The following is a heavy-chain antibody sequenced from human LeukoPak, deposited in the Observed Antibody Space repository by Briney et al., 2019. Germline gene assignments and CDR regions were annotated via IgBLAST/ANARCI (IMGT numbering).Heavy chain of an antibody. J-gene: IGHJ4*02. CDR2: IYKTGST. V-gene: IGHV4-31*03. Sequence: SSETLSLTCTVSGDSITSGGYYWSWIRQRPGKGLEWIGYIYKTGSTYYNPSLKSRVTMSVDTSRNQFSLKVNSVTAADTAVYYCARDVLRRGQGTLVTVSS. CDR1: GDSITSGGYY. CDR3: ARDVLR.